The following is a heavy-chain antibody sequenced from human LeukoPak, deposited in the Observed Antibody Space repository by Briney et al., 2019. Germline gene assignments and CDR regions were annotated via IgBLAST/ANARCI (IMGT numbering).Heavy chain of an antibody. V-gene: IGHV1-69*01. CDR3: ARAKDIVATIFYFDY. CDR1: GGTFSSYA. D-gene: IGHD5-12*01. CDR2: IIPIFGTA. J-gene: IGHJ4*02. Sequence: SVKVSCKASGGTFSSYAISWVRQAPGQGLEWMGGIIPIFGTANYAQKFQGRVTITADESTSTAYMELSSLRSEDTIVYYCARAKDIVATIFYFDYWGQGTLVTVSS.